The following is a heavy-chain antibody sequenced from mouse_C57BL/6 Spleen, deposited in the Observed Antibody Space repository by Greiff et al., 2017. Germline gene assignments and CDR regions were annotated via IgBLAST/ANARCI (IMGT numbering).Heavy chain of an antibody. CDR3: TIGTDTYGYDEGDFAY. V-gene: IGHV1-15*01. J-gene: IGHJ3*01. CDR1: GYTFTDYE. D-gene: IGHD2-2*01. CDR2: IDPETGGT. Sequence: VQLQQSGAELVRPGASVTLSCKASGYTFTDYEMHWVKQTPVHGLEWIGAIDPETGGTAYNQKFKGKAILTADKSSSTAYMELRSLTSEDAAVYYWTIGTDTYGYDEGDFAYWGQGTLVTVSA.